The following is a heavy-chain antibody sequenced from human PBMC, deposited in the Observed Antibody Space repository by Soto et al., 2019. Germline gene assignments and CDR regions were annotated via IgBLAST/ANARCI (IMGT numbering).Heavy chain of an antibody. CDR1: GFTFSSYD. V-gene: IGHV3-13*05. CDR2: IGTAGDP. J-gene: IGHJ4*02. Sequence: GGSLRLSCAASGFTFSSYDMHWVRQATGKGLEWVSAIGTAGDPYYPGSVKGRFTISRENAKNSLYLQMNSLRAGDTAVYYCARALGYCSGGSCRYYFDYWGQGTLVTVSS. CDR3: ARALGYCSGGSCRYYFDY. D-gene: IGHD2-15*01.